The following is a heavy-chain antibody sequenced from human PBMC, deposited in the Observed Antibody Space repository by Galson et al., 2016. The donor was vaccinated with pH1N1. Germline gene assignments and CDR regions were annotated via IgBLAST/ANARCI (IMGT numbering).Heavy chain of an antibody. V-gene: IGHV1-3*01. CDR3: ASSYYYDSSGYTD. D-gene: IGHD3-22*01. CDR2: INAGNGIP. Sequence: SVKVSCKASGDTFTSYAMHWMRQAPGQRLEWMGWINAGNGIPKYSQRFQGRVTITRDTSASTAYMELSSLRSEDTAVYYCASSYYYDSSGYTDWGQGTLVTVSS. CDR1: GDTFTSYA. J-gene: IGHJ4*02.